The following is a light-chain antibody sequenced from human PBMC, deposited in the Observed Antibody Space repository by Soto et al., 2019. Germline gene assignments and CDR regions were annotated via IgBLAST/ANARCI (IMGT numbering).Light chain of an antibody. V-gene: IGKV3-11*01. Sequence: EVVLSKSPGTLSLSPGERATLSCRASQSIGDYVAWYTQKTGQATRILIYDASNRATGIPDRVSVSGSGKDFTLTISRLQPEDGAVDDCQLRSNWPLTFGHGTKVDIK. CDR3: QLRSNWPLT. J-gene: IGKJ3*01. CDR2: DAS. CDR1: QSIGDY.